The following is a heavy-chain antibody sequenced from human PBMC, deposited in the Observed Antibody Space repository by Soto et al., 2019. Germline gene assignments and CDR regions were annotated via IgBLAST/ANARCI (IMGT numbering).Heavy chain of an antibody. V-gene: IGHV3-15*01. CDR3: TADVPTQGVGEFDY. Sequence: EVQLVESGGGLVKPGGSLRLSCVGSGFTFSNAWMTWVRQAPGKGLEWVGRIKSRIDGETREYAAPVKDRFTISRDASKNTVYLQVTGLKTEYTAIYYCTADVPTQGVGEFDYWGQGTLIAVSS. D-gene: IGHD3-10*01. CDR1: GFTFSNAW. J-gene: IGHJ4*02. CDR2: IKSRIDGETR.